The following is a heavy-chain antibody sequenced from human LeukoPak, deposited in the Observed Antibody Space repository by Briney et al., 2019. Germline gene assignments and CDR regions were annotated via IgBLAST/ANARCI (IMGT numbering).Heavy chain of an antibody. CDR3: ARAHPAYSSSSGFDF. Sequence: SETLSLTCSVSGGFISTHYWSWIRQSPGKGLEWIGYVFYTGSSNYNPSLRSRVTLSVDTSKNQFSLELRSVTAADTAVYYCARAHPAYSSSSGFDFWGQGALVTVSS. V-gene: IGHV4-59*11. D-gene: IGHD6-6*01. J-gene: IGHJ4*02. CDR1: GGFISTHY. CDR2: VFYTGSS.